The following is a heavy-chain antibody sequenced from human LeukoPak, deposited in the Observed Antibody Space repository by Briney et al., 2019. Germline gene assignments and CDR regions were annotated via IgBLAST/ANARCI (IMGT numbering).Heavy chain of an antibody. CDR1: GGSISSSNYY. V-gene: IGHV4-39*01. CDR3: ARITIFGVVISRNNWFDP. D-gene: IGHD3-3*01. J-gene: IGHJ5*02. Sequence: PSETLSLTCTVSGGSISSSNYYWGWIRQPPGKGLEWIGSIYYGGSTYYNPSLKSRVTISVDTSKNQFSLKLSSVTAADTAVYYCARITIFGVVISRNNWFDPWGQGTLVTVSS. CDR2: IYYGGST.